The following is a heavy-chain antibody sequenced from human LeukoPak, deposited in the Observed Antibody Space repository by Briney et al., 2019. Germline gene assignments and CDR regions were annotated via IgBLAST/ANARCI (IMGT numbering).Heavy chain of an antibody. Sequence: GGSLRLSCVASGFIVSAYEMSWVRQAPGKGLEWVSYINRAGTAIYYAASVKGRFTISRDSAKNSVYLQMNSLRAEDTAVYFCARDWGVGWGLDPWGQGTLVTVS. CDR1: GFIVSAYE. CDR3: ARDWGVGWGLDP. D-gene: IGHD3-16*01. V-gene: IGHV3-48*03. CDR2: INRAGTAI. J-gene: IGHJ5*02.